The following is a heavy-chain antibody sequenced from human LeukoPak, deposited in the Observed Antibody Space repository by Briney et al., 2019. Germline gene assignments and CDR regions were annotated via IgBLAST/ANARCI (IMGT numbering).Heavy chain of an antibody. CDR2: ISSNGGST. CDR3: ARSYSSGWYSYY. J-gene: IGHJ4*02. V-gene: IGHV3-64*01. CDR1: GFTFSSYA. D-gene: IGHD6-19*01. Sequence: PGGSLRLSCAASGFTFSSYAMNCVSQAPGKGLEYVSAISSNGGSTYYANSVKGRFTISRDNSKNTLYLQMGSLRAEDMAVYYCARSYSSGWYSYYWGQGTLVTVSS.